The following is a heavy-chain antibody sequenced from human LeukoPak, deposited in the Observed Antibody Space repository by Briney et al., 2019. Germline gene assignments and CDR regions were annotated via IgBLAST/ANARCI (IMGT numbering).Heavy chain of an antibody. CDR2: INPNSGGT. V-gene: IGHV1-2*02. J-gene: IGHJ4*02. CDR3: ARALTRYSTAWYGY. Sequence: GASVKVSCKASGYSFTGYYMHWVRQAPGQGPEWMGWINPNSGGTNYAQKFQGRVTLTRDTSITTAYMDLSSLTSDDTALYYCARALTRYSTAWYGYWGQGTLVTVSS. CDR1: GYSFTGYY. D-gene: IGHD6-19*01.